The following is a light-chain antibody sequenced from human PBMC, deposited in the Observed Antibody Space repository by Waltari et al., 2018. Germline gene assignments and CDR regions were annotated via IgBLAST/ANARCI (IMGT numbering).Light chain of an antibody. CDR1: QGITKS. J-gene: IGKJ1*01. CDR3: QQYNFYPRT. CDR2: AAS. Sequence: DLQMTQSPSSLSASVGDSVTITCRASQGITKSLAWFQKKPGKAPQSLIYAASNLQSGVPSRFSGSRSETDYSLTITNLQPEDFATYYCQQYNFYPRTFGQGTRVELK. V-gene: IGKV1-16*01.